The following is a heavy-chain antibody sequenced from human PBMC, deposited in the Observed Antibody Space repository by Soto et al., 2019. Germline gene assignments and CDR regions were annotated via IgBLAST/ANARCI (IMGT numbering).Heavy chain of an antibody. CDR2: ISSSSSYT. CDR1: GFTFSDYY. D-gene: IGHD3-10*01. CDR3: ARDRRGAMATPPDALDV. V-gene: IGHV3-11*06. J-gene: IGHJ3*01. Sequence: QVQLVESGGGLVKPGGSLRLSCAASGFTFSDYYMSWIRQAPGKGLEWVSYISSSSSYTNYADSVKGRFTISRDNAKNSLYLQMNSLRAEDTAVYYCARDRRGAMATPPDALDVWGQGTMVTVSS.